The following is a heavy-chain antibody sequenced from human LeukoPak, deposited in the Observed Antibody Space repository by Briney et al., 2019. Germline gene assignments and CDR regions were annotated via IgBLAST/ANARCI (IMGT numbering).Heavy chain of an antibody. J-gene: IGHJ6*03. V-gene: IGHV4-59*01. Sequence: SETLSLTCTGSGGSISSYYWSWIRQPPGKGLEWIGYIYYSGSTNYNPSLKSRVTISVDTSKNQFSLKLSSVTAADTAVYYCARAPRIAAAGTVYYYYMDVWGKGTTVTVSS. CDR1: GGSISSYY. CDR3: ARAPRIAAAGTVYYYYMDV. D-gene: IGHD6-13*01. CDR2: IYYSGST.